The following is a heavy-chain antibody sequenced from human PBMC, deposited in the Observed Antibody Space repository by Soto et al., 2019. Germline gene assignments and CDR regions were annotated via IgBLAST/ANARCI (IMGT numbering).Heavy chain of an antibody. CDR3: ARGRSDSAGSSFGRRMDV. J-gene: IGHJ6*02. CDR1: GEALGSGQSY. Sequence: QVQLQESGPGLVKSSETLSLICFVSGEALGSGQSYWNWIRQAPGKGLEWIGQTFVTGATKYSASLKSRVSMSEDTSKSQISLTLTSVTAADSGTYFCARGRSDSAGSSFGRRMDVWGQGTTVTVSS. V-gene: IGHV4-61*01. D-gene: IGHD3-10*01. CDR2: TFVTGAT.